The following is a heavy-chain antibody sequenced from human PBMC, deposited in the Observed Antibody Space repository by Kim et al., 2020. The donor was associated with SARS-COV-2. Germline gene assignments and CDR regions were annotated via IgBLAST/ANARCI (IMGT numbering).Heavy chain of an antibody. Sequence: QKFQGRVTMTRDTSTSTVYMELSSLRSEDTAVYYCARDPLSSWYYYGMDVWGQGTTVTVSS. CDR3: ARDPLSSWYYYGMDV. V-gene: IGHV1-46*01. J-gene: IGHJ6*02. D-gene: IGHD6-13*01.